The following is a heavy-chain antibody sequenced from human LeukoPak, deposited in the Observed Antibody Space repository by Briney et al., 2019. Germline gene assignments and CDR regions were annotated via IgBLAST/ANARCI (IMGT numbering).Heavy chain of an antibody. V-gene: IGHV3-23*01. Sequence: GGSLRLSCAASGFTFSSYAMHWVRQAPGKGLEWVSAISGSGGSTYYADSVKGRFTISRDNSKNTLYLQMNSLRAEDTAVYYCAKGSIADYDFWSGYYTHYFDYWGQGTLVTVSS. CDR1: GFTFSSYA. J-gene: IGHJ4*02. CDR3: AKGSIADYDFWSGYYTHYFDY. D-gene: IGHD3-3*01. CDR2: ISGSGGST.